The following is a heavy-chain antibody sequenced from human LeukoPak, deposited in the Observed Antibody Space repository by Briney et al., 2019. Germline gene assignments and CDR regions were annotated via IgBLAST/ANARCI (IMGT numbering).Heavy chain of an antibody. CDR2: IYWDDDK. V-gene: IGHV2-5*02. CDR1: GFSLSTSGVG. Sequence: SGPTLVNPTQTLTLTCTFSGFSLSTSGVGVGWIRQPPGKALEWLALIYWDDDKRYSPSLKSRLTISKDTSKNQVVLTMTNMDPVDTATYYCARSPCYDILTGSRGTFDYWGQGTLVTVSS. D-gene: IGHD3-9*01. CDR3: ARSPCYDILTGSRGTFDY. J-gene: IGHJ4*02.